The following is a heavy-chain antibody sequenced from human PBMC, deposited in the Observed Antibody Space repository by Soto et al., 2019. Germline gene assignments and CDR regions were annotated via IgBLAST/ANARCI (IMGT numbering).Heavy chain of an antibody. D-gene: IGHD3-9*01. V-gene: IGHV1-3*01. CDR3: AALSYDILTGYYPLGY. Sequence: ASVKVSCKASGYTFTSYAMHWVRQAPGQRLEWMGWINAGNGNTKYSQKFQGRVTITRDMSTSTAYMELSSLRSEDTAVYYCAALSYDILTGYYPLGYWGQGTLVTVSS. CDR1: GYTFTSYA. CDR2: INAGNGNT. J-gene: IGHJ4*02.